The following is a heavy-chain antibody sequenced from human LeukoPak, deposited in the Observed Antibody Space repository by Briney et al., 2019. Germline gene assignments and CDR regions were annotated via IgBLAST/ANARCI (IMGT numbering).Heavy chain of an antibody. V-gene: IGHV3-30*02. J-gene: IGHJ4*02. Sequence: WGSLRLSCAASGFTFSSYGMHWVRQAPGKGREGVAFIRYDGSNKYYADSVKGRFTITRDNSKNTLYLQMNSLRAEDTAVYYCAKGGYDILNGYYPDWGQGTLVTVSS. CDR1: GFTFSSYG. CDR3: AKGGYDILNGYYPD. D-gene: IGHD3-9*01. CDR2: IRYDGSNK.